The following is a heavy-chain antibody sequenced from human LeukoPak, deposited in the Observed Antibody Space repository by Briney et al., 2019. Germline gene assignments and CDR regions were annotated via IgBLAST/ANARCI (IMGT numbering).Heavy chain of an antibody. V-gene: IGHV4-39*07. J-gene: IGHJ4*02. Sequence: SETLSLTCTVSGGSISSSSYHWGWIRQPPGKGLEWIGSIYYSGSTYYNPSLKSRVTISVDTSKNQFSLKLSSVTAADTAVYYCARVEGGYLDYWGQGTLVTVSS. CDR1: GGSISSSSYH. CDR2: IYYSGST. CDR3: ARVEGGYLDY. D-gene: IGHD3-22*01.